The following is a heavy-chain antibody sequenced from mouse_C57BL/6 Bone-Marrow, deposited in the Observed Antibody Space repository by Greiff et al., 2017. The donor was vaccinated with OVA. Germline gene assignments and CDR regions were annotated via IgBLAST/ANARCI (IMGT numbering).Heavy chain of an antibody. CDR2: ISYSGST. CDR1: GYSITSDY. V-gene: IGHV3-8*01. Sequence: EVMLVESGPGLAKPSQTLSLTCSVTGYSITSDYWNWIRKFPGHKLEYMGYISYSGSTYYNPSLKSRISITRDTSKNQYYLQLNSVTTEDTATYYCARYRAVVPYAMDYWGQGTSVTVSS. D-gene: IGHD1-1*01. J-gene: IGHJ4*01. CDR3: ARYRAVVPYAMDY.